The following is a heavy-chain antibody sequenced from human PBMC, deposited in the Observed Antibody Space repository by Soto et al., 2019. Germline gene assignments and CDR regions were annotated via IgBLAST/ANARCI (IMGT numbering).Heavy chain of an antibody. Sequence: QVQLVESGGGVVQPGRSLRLSCAASGFTFSNSGMHWVRQAPGKGLEWVALISYDGSNQYYADSVKGRFTISRDNSKNMVFLQMSSLRAEDTAVYYCAKRVFGVVIVFDYWGAGAQVTVSS. D-gene: IGHD3-3*01. V-gene: IGHV3-30*18. CDR2: ISYDGSNQ. CDR3: AKRVFGVVIVFDY. CDR1: GFTFSNSG. J-gene: IGHJ4*02.